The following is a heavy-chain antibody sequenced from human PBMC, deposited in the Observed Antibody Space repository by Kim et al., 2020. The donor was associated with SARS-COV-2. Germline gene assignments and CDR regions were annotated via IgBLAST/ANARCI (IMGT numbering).Heavy chain of an antibody. J-gene: IGHJ5*02. Sequence: GESLKISCKGSGYSFTSYWIGWVRQMPGKGLEWMGIIYPGDSDTRYSPSFQGQVTISADKSISTAYLQWSSLKASDTAMYYCASLARYSSSWISGWFDPWGQGTLVTVSS. CDR2: IYPGDSDT. CDR1: GYSFTSYW. CDR3: ASLARYSSSWISGWFDP. V-gene: IGHV5-51*01. D-gene: IGHD6-13*01.